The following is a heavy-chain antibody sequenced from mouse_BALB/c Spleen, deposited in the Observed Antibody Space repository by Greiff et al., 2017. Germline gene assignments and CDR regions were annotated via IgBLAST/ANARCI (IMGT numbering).Heavy chain of an antibody. J-gene: IGHJ2*01. D-gene: IGHD2-1*01. Sequence: EVKLMESGPGLVKPSQSLSLTCTVTGYSITSDYAWNWIRQFPGNKLEWMGYISYSGSTSYNPSLKSRISITRDTSKNQFFLQLNSVTTEDTATYYCARGPLYGNYDYWGQGTTLTVSS. CDR2: ISYSGST. CDR1: GYSITSDYA. V-gene: IGHV3-2*02. CDR3: ARGPLYGNYDY.